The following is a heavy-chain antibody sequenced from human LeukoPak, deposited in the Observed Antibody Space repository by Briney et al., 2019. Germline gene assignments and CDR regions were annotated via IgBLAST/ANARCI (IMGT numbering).Heavy chain of an antibody. D-gene: IGHD1-26*01. CDR2: IGAYNGNT. Sequence: SETVSCKASGYTFTSYGIRWVLQAPGQGLEWMGWIGAYNGNTNYAQKLQGRVTMTTDTSTSTAYMELRSLRSDDTAVYYCARYSGSKYYFDYWGQGTLVTVSS. V-gene: IGHV1-18*01. J-gene: IGHJ4*02. CDR3: ARYSGSKYYFDY. CDR1: GYTFTSYG.